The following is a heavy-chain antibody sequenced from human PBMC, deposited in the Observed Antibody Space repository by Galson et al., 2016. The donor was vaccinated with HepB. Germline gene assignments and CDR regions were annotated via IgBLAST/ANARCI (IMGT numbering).Heavy chain of an antibody. D-gene: IGHD3-10*01. CDR2: INESGNT. CDR1: GGSLSDYT. Sequence: SETLSLTCAVSGGSLSDYTWSWIRQPPGKGLEWIGEINESGNTDYSPSLKSRLTILVDTSKNHFSLRLSSVTAADTALSFCARGKMVRGLREYFYFGMDVWGQGTTVSISS. CDR3: ARGKMVRGLREYFYFGMDV. V-gene: IGHV4-34*01. J-gene: IGHJ6*02.